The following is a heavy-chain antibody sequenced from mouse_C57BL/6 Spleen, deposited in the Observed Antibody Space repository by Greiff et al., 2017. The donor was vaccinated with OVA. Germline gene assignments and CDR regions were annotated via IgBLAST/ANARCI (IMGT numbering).Heavy chain of an antibody. CDR2: IYPRSGNT. D-gene: IGHD1-1*01. J-gene: IGHJ2*01. CDR3: APMVYYGSTFDY. CDR1: GYTFTSYG. Sequence: QVQLQQSGAELARPGASVKLSCKASGYTFTSYGISWVKQRTGQGLEWIGEIYPRSGNTYYTEKFKGKATLTADKSSSTAYMELRSLTSEDSAVYFCAPMVYYGSTFDYWGQGTTLTVSS. V-gene: IGHV1-81*01.